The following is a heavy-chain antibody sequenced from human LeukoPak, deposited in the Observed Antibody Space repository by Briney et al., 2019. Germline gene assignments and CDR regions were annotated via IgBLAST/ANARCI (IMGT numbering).Heavy chain of an antibody. CDR1: GGTFSSYA. D-gene: IGHD3-22*01. J-gene: IGHJ4*02. CDR2: IIPIFGTA. V-gene: IGHV1-69*05. CDR3: AKSSGYYEYPDY. Sequence: ASVEVSCKASGGTFSSYAISWVRQAPGQGLEWMGGIIPIFGTANYAQKFQGRVTITTDESTSTAYMELSSLRSEDTAVYYCAKSSGYYEYPDYWGQGTLVTVSS.